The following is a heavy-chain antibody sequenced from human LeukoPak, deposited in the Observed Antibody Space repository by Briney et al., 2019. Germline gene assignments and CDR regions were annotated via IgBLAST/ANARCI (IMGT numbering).Heavy chain of an antibody. J-gene: IGHJ4*02. CDR2: IYYRGDI. Sequence: KPSETLSLTCTDSGGSISSYYWSWIRQSPGQGLEWIGNIYYRGDINYNPSLKSRVIISIDTSKNQFSLKVTSLTAADTAVYYCATNKDWAEADWGQGTLVIVSS. D-gene: IGHD3/OR15-3a*01. CDR3: ATNKDWAEAD. V-gene: IGHV4-59*03. CDR1: GGSISSYY.